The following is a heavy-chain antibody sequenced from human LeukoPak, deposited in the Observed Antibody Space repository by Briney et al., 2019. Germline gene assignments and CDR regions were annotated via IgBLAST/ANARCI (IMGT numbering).Heavy chain of an antibody. D-gene: IGHD3-16*01. V-gene: IGHV4-30-4*07. CDR1: GGSISSGGYS. CDR3: ARVKVSKTGGYFDY. CDR2: IYYSGST. Sequence: PSETLSLTCTVSGGSISSGGYSWSWIRQPPGKGLEWIGYIYYSGSTYYNPSLKSRVTISVDTSKNQFSLKLSSVTAADTAVYYCARVKVSKTGGYFDYWGQGTLVTVSS. J-gene: IGHJ4*02.